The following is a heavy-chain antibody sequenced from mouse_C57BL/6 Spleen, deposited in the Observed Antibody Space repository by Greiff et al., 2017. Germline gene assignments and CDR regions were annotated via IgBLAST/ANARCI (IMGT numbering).Heavy chain of an antibody. D-gene: IGHD1-1*01. CDR1: GYAFSSYW. Sequence: VQLQQSGPELVKPGASVKISCKASGYAFSSYWMNWVKQRPGKGLEWIGRIYPGDGDTNYNGKFKGKATLTADKSSSTAYMQLSSLTSEDSAVYFCARDYDCSSARAWFSYWGQGTLVTVSA. CDR2: IYPGDGDT. CDR3: ARDYDCSSARAWFSY. J-gene: IGHJ3*01. V-gene: IGHV1-82*01.